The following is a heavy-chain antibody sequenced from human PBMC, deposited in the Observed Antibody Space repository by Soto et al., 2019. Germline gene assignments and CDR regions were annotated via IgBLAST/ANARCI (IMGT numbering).Heavy chain of an antibody. CDR2: IYTSGST. J-gene: IGHJ6*02. CDR1: GGSISSYY. D-gene: IGHD3-3*01. CDR3: ARDRFLEWLLTPSGYYYGMDV. V-gene: IGHV4-4*07. Sequence: SETLSLTCTVSGGSISSYYWSWIRQPAGKGLEWIGRIYTSGSTNYNPSLKSRVTMSVDTSKNQFSLKLSSVTAADTAVYYCARDRFLEWLLTPSGYYYGMDVWGQGTTVTVSS.